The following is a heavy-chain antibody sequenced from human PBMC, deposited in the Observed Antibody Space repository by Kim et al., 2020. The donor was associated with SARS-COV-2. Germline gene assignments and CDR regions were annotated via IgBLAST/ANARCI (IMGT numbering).Heavy chain of an antibody. D-gene: IGHD3-3*02. CDR3: AKATARNPIRSRPLGHNWFDP. CDR2: ISGDGGST. J-gene: IGHJ5*02. Sequence: GGSLRLSCAASGFTFDDYAMHWVRQAPGKGLEWVSLISGDGGSTYYADSVKGRFTISRDNSKNSLYLQMNSLRTEDTALYYCAKATARNPIRSRPLGHNWFDPWGQGTLVTVSS. CDR1: GFTFDDYA. V-gene: IGHV3-43*02.